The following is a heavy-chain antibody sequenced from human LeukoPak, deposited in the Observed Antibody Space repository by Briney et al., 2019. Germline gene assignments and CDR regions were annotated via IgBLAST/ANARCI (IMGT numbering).Heavy chain of an antibody. V-gene: IGHV4-38-2*02. CDR1: GYSISSGYY. CDR3: SRPLRYFDPSSFDP. Sequence: SETLSLTCTVSGYSISSGYYWGWIRQPPGKGLEWIGSIYHSGSTYYNPSLKSRVTISVDTSKNQFSLKLSSVTAADTAVYYCSRPLRYFDPSSFDPWGQGTLVTVSS. D-gene: IGHD3-9*01. CDR2: IYHSGST. J-gene: IGHJ5*02.